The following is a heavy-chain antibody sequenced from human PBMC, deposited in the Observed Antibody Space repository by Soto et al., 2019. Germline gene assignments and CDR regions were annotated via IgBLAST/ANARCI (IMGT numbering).Heavy chain of an antibody. Sequence: QVQLVQSGAEVKKPGASVKVSCKASGYTFTSYGISWVRQAPGQRLEWMGWISAYNGNTNYAQKLQGRVNMTTDTSTSTAYMELRSLRSDDTAVYYCARDAEGGYYGSGSYYADDAFDIWGQGTMVTVSS. D-gene: IGHD3-10*01. V-gene: IGHV1-18*01. CDR1: GYTFTSYG. CDR2: ISAYNGNT. J-gene: IGHJ3*02. CDR3: ARDAEGGYYGSGSYYADDAFDI.